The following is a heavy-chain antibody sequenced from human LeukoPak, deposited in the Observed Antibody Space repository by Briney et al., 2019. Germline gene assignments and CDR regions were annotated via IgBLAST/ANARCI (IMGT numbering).Heavy chain of an antibody. CDR1: GFTFSDYY. V-gene: IGHV3-11*04. D-gene: IGHD3-10*01. CDR2: ISSSGSTI. J-gene: IGHJ4*02. Sequence: GGSLRPSCAAPGFTFSDYYMSWIRQAPGKGLEWVSYISSSGSTIYYADSVKGRFTISRDNAKNSLYLQMNSLRAEDTAVYYCARDQDYYGSGSYLGYWGQGTLVTVSS. CDR3: ARDQDYYGSGSYLGY.